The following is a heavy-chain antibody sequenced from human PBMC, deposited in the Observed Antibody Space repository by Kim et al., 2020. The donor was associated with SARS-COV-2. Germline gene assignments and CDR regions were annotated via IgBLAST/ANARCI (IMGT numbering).Heavy chain of an antibody. CDR2: IIPIFGTA. CDR3: ARVDTMVRGVTPNKGPPRGGYYYGMDV. J-gene: IGHJ6*02. V-gene: IGHV1-69*13. CDR1: GGTFSSYA. D-gene: IGHD3-10*01. Sequence: SVKVSCKASGGTFSSYAISWVRQAPGQGLEWMGGIIPIFGTANYAQKFQGRVTITADESTSTAYMELSSLRSEDTAVYYCARVDTMVRGVTPNKGPPRGGYYYGMDVWGQGTTVTVSS.